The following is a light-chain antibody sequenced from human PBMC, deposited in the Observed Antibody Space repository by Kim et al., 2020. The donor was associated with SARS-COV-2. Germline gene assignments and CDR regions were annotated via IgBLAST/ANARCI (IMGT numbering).Light chain of an antibody. J-gene: IGLJ3*02. V-gene: IGLV1-47*01. CDR2: GNN. Sequence: GQGTTSCTRGSSTNGANNAVSWYQLLPGTAPKLLIRGNNHRPSRVPDRFSGSKSGTSASLAISGLRSEDEAAYYCAAWDDSLSGRLFGGGTQLTVL. CDR1: STNGANNA. CDR3: AAWDDSLSGRL.